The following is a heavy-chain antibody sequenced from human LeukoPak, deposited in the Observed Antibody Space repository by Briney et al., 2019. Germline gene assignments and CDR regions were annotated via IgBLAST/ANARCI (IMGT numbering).Heavy chain of an antibody. CDR3: VRGGGYSYGPGDH. Sequence: PGGSLRLSCAASGSTFSGYWMHWVRQAPGKGLVWVSRINSDGSSTTYADSVKGRFTISRDNAKNTLYLQMNSLRAEDTAVYYCVRGGGYSYGPGDHWGQGTLVTVSS. D-gene: IGHD5-18*01. J-gene: IGHJ4*02. CDR1: GSTFSGYW. V-gene: IGHV3-74*01. CDR2: INSDGSST.